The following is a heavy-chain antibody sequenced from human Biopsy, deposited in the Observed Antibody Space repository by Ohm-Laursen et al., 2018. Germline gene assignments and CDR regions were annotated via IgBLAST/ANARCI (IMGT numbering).Heavy chain of an antibody. V-gene: IGHV1-69*06. Sequence: ASVKVSCNASGDTFNNYIITWVRQAPGQGLEWMGGIIPFFGTSDYAQTFQGRVTITADKSTSTSYMELTRLRSEDSAVYYCAAGTRYSSGWYNAVDFWGQGTMVTVSS. CDR1: GDTFNNYI. J-gene: IGHJ3*01. CDR3: AAGTRYSSGWYNAVDF. CDR2: IIPFFGTS. D-gene: IGHD6-19*01.